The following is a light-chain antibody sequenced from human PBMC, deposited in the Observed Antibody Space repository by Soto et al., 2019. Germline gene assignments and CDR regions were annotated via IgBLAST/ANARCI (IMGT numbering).Light chain of an antibody. CDR1: NSEVGGYNY. CDR3: NSYAGSNTWV. J-gene: IGLJ3*02. V-gene: IGLV2-8*01. Sequence: QSALTKPRSASGSPGQSVTISCTGTNSEVGGYNYVSWYQQHPGKPPKLTIYEVSKRPSGVPDRFSGSKPRNTASLTHSVLRAEDREDFYCNSYAGSNTWVFGGGTKLTVL. CDR2: EVS.